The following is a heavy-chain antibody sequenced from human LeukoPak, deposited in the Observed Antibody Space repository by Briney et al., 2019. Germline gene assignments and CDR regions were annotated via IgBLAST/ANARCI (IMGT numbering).Heavy chain of an antibody. Sequence: GGSLRLSCAASGFTFSNYGMSWVRQAPGKGLEWVAFIPYDGTNQYYADSVKGRFIISRDKSKNKLYLQINSLRVEDTAVYYCAKDAAYNYAYSFDYWGQGTLLIVSS. CDR3: AKDAAYNYAYSFDY. CDR1: GFTFSNYG. J-gene: IGHJ4*02. D-gene: IGHD5-18*01. V-gene: IGHV3-30*02. CDR2: IPYDGTNQ.